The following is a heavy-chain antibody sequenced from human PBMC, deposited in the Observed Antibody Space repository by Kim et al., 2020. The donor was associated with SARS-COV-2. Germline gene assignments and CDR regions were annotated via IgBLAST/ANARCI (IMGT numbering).Heavy chain of an antibody. V-gene: IGHV3-64D*06. Sequence: GGSLRLSCSASGFTFISYAMHWVRQAPGKGLEYVSSVSSNGGSTYYADSVKGRFTISRDNSKNTLYLQMSSLRAEDTAVYYCVKGQRYSSSVSFDYWGQGTLVTVSS. D-gene: IGHD6-6*01. CDR1: GFTFISYA. J-gene: IGHJ4*02. CDR2: VSSNGGST. CDR3: VKGQRYSSSVSFDY.